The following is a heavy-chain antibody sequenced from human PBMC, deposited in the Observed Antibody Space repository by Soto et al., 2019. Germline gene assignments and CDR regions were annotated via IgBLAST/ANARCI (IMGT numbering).Heavy chain of an antibody. CDR3: SKQVLPHAPPLLITGTTRGKNCYNP. D-gene: IGHD1-20*01. CDR1: GGSISSSSYY. Sequence: KPSETVSLNCTDSGGSISSSSYYWGWIRQPPGKVLEWIGSIYYSGSTYYNTSLKIRVTISVDTSKNRCSLKLSPVPAADWTEYYCSKQVLPHAPPLLITGTTRGKNCYNPWGQVTRSTVAS. CDR2: IYYSGST. J-gene: IGHJ5*02. V-gene: IGHV4-39*01.